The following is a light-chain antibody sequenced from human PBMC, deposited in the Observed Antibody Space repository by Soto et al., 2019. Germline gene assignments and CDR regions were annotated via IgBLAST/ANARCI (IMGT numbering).Light chain of an antibody. V-gene: IGKV1-39*01. Sequence: DIQMTQYPSSLSASLGDRVTITCRASQSISNFLNLFQHKPGKAPKVLISAASTLQSGVPPMFSGSVSGTDFTLTSSSLQPEDSASYYCQQYHNSVLTFGGGTKVDIK. CDR1: QSISNF. J-gene: IGKJ4*01. CDR2: AAS. CDR3: QQYHNSVLT.